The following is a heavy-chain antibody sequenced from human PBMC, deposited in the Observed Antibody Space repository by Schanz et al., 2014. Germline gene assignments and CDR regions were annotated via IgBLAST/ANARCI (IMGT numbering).Heavy chain of an antibody. CDR3: ASTHWFGSGTTIVDY. D-gene: IGHD3-10*01. V-gene: IGHV4-4*02. CDR2: INNSGST. CDR1: GGFISSINW. Sequence: QVQLQESGPGLVKPSGTLSLTCAVSGGFISSINWWSWVRQSPGTGLEWIGEINNSGSTNYNPSLKSRVTISLDKSKKQFSLKMTSVTTADTAVYYCASTHWFGSGTTIVDYWGQGTLVTVSS. J-gene: IGHJ4*02.